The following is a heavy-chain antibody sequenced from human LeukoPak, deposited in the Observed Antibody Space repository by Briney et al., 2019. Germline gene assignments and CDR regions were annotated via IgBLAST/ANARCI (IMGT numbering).Heavy chain of an antibody. CDR2: ILHSGST. D-gene: IGHD6-19*01. J-gene: IGHJ4*02. CDR3: ARGPRSSGWTFDY. CDR1: GGSISSGGYY. Sequence: SETLSLTCTVSGGSISSGGYYWSWIRQHPGKGLEWIGYILHSGSTSYNPSLKSRATISVDTSKNRFSLKLSSVTAADTAVYYCARGPRSSGWTFDYWGQGTLVTVSS. V-gene: IGHV4-31*03.